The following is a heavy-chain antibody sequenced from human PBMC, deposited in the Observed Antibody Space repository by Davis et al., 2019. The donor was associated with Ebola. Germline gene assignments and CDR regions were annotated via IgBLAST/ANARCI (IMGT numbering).Heavy chain of an antibody. CDR2: INPNSGGT. J-gene: IGHJ6*02. D-gene: IGHD1-20*01. V-gene: IGHV1-2*06. Sequence: AASVKVSCKASGYTFTGYYMHWVRQAPGQGLEWMGRINPNSGGTNYAQKFQGRVTMTRDTSISTAYMELSRLRSDDTAVYYCARPPGYITEGSHYYYYGMDVWGQGTTVTVSS. CDR1: GYTFTGYY. CDR3: ARPPGYITEGSHYYYYGMDV.